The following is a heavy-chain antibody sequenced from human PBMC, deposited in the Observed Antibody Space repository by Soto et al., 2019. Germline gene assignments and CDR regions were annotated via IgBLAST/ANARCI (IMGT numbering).Heavy chain of an antibody. J-gene: IGHJ4*02. CDR3: ARAGPEMDY. V-gene: IGHV4-59*01. D-gene: IGHD3-10*01. CDR1: GGSISSYY. Sequence: QVQLQESGPGLVKPSETLSLTCTVSGGSISSYYWSWIRRPPGKGLEWIGYIFYSGGTNYNPSLKGRVTISVDTSKNQFSLKLSSVTAADTAVYYCARAGPEMDYWGQGTLVTVSS. CDR2: IFYSGGT.